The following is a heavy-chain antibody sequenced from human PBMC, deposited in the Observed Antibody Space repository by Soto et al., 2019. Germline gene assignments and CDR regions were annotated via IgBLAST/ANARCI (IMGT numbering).Heavy chain of an antibody. CDR2: IMPVFGTV. CDR1: RGTFGNYA. D-gene: IGHD3-10*01. CDR3: ATVSVPGIYGEDV. J-gene: IGHJ6*02. V-gene: IGHV1-69*06. Sequence: VKVSCKASRGTFGNYAVSWVRQAPGQGLEWMGGIMPVFGTVNYAQKFQGRVTITADKFTNTAYMELSSLTSQDTAIYYCATVSVPGIYGEDVWGPGTTVTVSS.